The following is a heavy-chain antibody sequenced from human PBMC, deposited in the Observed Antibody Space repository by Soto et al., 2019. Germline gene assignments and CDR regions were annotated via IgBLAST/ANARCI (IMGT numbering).Heavy chain of an antibody. Sequence: GGSLRLSCAASGFTFSNYAMNWVRQAPGKGLEWVSTISGTGGSIYYADSVKGRITISRDDSKNALYLQMNSLRAEDTAVYYYAKGYRSSWPYYFDSWGQGTLVTVSS. D-gene: IGHD6-13*01. CDR3: AKGYRSSWPYYFDS. CDR2: ISGTGGSI. V-gene: IGHV3-23*01. J-gene: IGHJ4*02. CDR1: GFTFSNYA.